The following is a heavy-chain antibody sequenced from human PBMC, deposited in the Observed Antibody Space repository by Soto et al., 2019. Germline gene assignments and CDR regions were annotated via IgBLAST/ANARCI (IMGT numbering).Heavy chain of an antibody. CDR3: AKSLNINWKNWFDP. V-gene: IGHV3-23*01. D-gene: IGHD1-1*01. J-gene: IGHJ5*02. CDR1: GFTFSSAA. Sequence: EVQILESGGGLVQPGGSLRLSCAASGFTFSSAAMNWVRQAPGKGLEWVSIISGSDARTYYADSVKGRFAISRDNSKNTLYLDMNRLRAEDTAVYYCAKSLNINWKNWFDPWGQGTLVTVSS. CDR2: ISGSDART.